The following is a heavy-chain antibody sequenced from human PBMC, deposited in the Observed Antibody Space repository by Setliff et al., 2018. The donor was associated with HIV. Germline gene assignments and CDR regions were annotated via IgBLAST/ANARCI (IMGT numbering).Heavy chain of an antibody. CDR1: GGSFSDNY. CDR2: INHSGST. V-gene: IGHV4-34*01. D-gene: IGHD6-19*01. Sequence: ETLSLTCAVYGGSFSDNYWSWIRQPPGKGLEWIGEINHSGSTKYNPSLKSRVTISVDTSKKQFSLKLSSVTAADTAVYYCARHRGARSGLYAVAQYFKYWGQGTLVTVSS. CDR3: ARHRGARSGLYAVAQYFKY. J-gene: IGHJ1*01.